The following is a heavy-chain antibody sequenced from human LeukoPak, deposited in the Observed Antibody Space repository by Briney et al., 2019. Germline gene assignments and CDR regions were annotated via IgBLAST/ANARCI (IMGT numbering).Heavy chain of an antibody. J-gene: IGHJ4*02. CDR2: IGRSGDSR. Sequence: GGSLRLSCAASGFTFSNYAMTWVRQPPGKGLEWVSGIGRSGDSRDYADSVKGQFTISRDNSKNTLYLQMSTLRAEDTAVYYCAKDQRVGYLYGQYFDYWGQGTLVTVSS. D-gene: IGHD2-8*01. CDR3: AKDQRVGYLYGQYFDY. CDR1: GFTFSNYA. V-gene: IGHV3-23*01.